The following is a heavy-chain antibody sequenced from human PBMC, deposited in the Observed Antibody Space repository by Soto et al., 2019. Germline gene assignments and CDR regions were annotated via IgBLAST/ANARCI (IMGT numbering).Heavy chain of an antibody. CDR3: ATDISLLRYFDWSTDY. CDR2: LNAGNGDT. Sequence: ASVKVSCKPSGYTFTNYAVHWLRQAPGQGLEWMGWLNAGNGDTKYSPTFQDRVTISRDTSASIAYMELSSLRSEDTAVYYCATDISLLRYFDWSTDYWGQGTLVTVSS. V-gene: IGHV1-3*01. CDR1: GYTFTNYA. D-gene: IGHD3-9*01. J-gene: IGHJ4*02.